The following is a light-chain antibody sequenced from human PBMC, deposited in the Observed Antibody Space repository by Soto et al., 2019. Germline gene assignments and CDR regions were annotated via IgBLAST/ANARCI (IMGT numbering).Light chain of an antibody. CDR3: HQYDNPLPIT. J-gene: IGKJ5*01. CDR2: DAS. V-gene: IGKV1-33*01. Sequence: IQMTQSPSSLSASVGDRVTITCQASQDISKNLNWYQQKPGKAPKLLIYDASSLQTGVPSRFSGTGSPTHFPFTFSSLQPEDGATYYCHQYDNPLPITTGHGTRLEIK. CDR1: QDISKN.